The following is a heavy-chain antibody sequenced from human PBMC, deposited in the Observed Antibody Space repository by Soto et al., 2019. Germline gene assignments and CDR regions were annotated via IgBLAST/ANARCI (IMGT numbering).Heavy chain of an antibody. CDR3: ARSYCSGGACYSGKYYYYFAMDV. Sequence: GESLKISCKGSEYSFANYWIGWVRQTPGKGPEWMGSIYPTDSDSKYSPSFQGQVTISADKSISTAYLQWSSLKASDTAMYYCARSYCSGGACYSGKYYYYFAMDVWGQGTTVTVSS. CDR2: IYPTDSDS. D-gene: IGHD2-15*01. CDR1: EYSFANYW. V-gene: IGHV5-51*01. J-gene: IGHJ6*02.